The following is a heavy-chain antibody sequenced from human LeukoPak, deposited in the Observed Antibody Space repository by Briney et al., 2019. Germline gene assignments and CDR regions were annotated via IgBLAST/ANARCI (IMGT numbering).Heavy chain of an antibody. Sequence: GGSLRLSCAASGFTFSSYSLNWVRQAPGKGLEWVSSISSSSSYIYYADSVKGRFTISRDNAKNSLYLQMNSLRAENTAVYYCARARSGYDFDYWGQGTLVTVSS. CDR2: ISSSSSYI. CDR1: GFTFSSYS. V-gene: IGHV3-21*01. J-gene: IGHJ4*02. D-gene: IGHD5-12*01. CDR3: ARARSGYDFDY.